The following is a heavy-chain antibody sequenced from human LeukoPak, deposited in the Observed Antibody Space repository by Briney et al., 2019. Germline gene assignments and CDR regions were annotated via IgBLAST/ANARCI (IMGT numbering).Heavy chain of an antibody. CDR1: GGSFSAFY. CDR2: INESGST. Sequence: SETLSLTCAVYGGSFSAFYWSWIRQPPGKGLEWIGEINESGSTNYNPSLKSRVTISVDTSKNQFSLKLSSVTAADTAVYYCARHRRYCTNGVCYINRWFDPWGQGTLVTVSS. CDR3: ARHRRYCTNGVCYINRWFDP. D-gene: IGHD2-8*01. J-gene: IGHJ5*02. V-gene: IGHV4-34*01.